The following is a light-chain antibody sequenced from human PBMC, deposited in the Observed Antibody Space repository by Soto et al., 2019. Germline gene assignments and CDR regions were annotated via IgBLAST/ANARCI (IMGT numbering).Light chain of an antibody. Sequence: EIVLTQSPATLSLSPWERATRSFGASQRVSSNYLAWYQQNPGLAPRLVIYDASNRATGIPDRFSGSGSGTDFTLTISRLEPEDFAVYYCQQYGSSRTFGQGTKVDIX. V-gene: IGKV3D-20*01. J-gene: IGKJ1*01. CDR1: QRVSSNY. CDR2: DAS. CDR3: QQYGSSRT.